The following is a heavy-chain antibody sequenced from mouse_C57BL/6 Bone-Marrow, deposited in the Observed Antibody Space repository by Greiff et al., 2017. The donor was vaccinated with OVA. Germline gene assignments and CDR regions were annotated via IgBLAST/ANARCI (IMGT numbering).Heavy chain of an antibody. CDR3: ARGNFYYYAMDY. J-gene: IGHJ4*01. CDR1: GFTFSSYA. V-gene: IGHV5-4*03. CDR2: ISDGGSYT. Sequence: DVKLVESGGGLVKPGGSLKLSCAASGFTFSSYAMPWVRQTPEQGLEWVATISDGGSYTYYPDNVKGRFTISRDNAKNNLYLQMSHLKSEDTAMYYCARGNFYYYAMDYWGQGTSVTVSS.